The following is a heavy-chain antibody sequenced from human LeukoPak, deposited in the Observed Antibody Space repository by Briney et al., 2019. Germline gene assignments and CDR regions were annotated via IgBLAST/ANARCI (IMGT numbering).Heavy chain of an antibody. J-gene: IGHJ4*02. CDR1: GFTFSSYG. Sequence: GGSLRLSCAASGFTFSSYGMHWVRQAPGKGLEGVAVISFDATNKYYADSVKGRFTISRDNSKNTLYLQMNSLRAEDTAVYYCAKDSSADDSSGYSYYFDYWGQGTLVTVSS. D-gene: IGHD3-22*01. V-gene: IGHV3-30*18. CDR2: ISFDATNK. CDR3: AKDSSADDSSGYSYYFDY.